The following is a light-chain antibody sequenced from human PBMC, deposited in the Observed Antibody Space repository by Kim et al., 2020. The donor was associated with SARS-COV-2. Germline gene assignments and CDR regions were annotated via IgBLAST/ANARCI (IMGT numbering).Light chain of an antibody. CDR2: NDN. CDR1: SDVSKN. V-gene: IGLV3-21*04. Sequence: EKTTRVSSGESSDVSKNVHWYQQKSGQAPALDIINDNERPPGAPVRFSGSNSENADAVSISMVEAEDEADYYCQVWACGSDHRVVFGGGTQLTVL. J-gene: IGLJ2*01. CDR3: QVWACGSDHRVV.